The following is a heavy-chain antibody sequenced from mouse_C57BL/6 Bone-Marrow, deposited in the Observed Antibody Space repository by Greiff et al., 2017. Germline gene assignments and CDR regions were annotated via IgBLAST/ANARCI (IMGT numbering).Heavy chain of an antibody. J-gene: IGHJ1*03. V-gene: IGHV7-1*01. CDR2: SRNKANDYTT. D-gene: IGHD1-1*01. CDR3: ARDAWAYYGSRGWYFDV. CDR1: GFTFSDFY. Sequence: EVQVVESGGGLVQSGRSLRLSCATSGFTFSDFYMEWVRQAPGKGLEWIAASRNKANDYTTEYSASVKGRFIVSRDTSKSILYLQMNALEAEDTAIYYCARDAWAYYGSRGWYFDVWGTGTTVTVSS.